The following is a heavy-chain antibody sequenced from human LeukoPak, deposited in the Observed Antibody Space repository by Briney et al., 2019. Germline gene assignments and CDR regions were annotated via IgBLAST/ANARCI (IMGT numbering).Heavy chain of an antibody. J-gene: IGHJ4*02. D-gene: IGHD6-25*01. CDR1: GGSMSTYY. CDR2: IYYTGST. Sequence: SGALSLTCTVSGGSMSTYYWTWIRQPPGKGLEWIGFIYYTGSTNYNLSPKSRVTTSVDTSKNQFSLKLSSVTAADTAVYYCAGMRITTPTVRTLDYWGQGPLVT. CDR3: AGMRITTPTVRTLDY. V-gene: IGHV4-59*01.